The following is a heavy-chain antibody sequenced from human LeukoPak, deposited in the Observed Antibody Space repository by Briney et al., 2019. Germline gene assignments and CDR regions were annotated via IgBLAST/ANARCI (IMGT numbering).Heavy chain of an antibody. CDR3: ARRYYDSSGYCTTFDY. CDR2: IYYSGST. D-gene: IGHD3-22*01. CDR1: GGSISSYY. J-gene: IGHJ4*02. V-gene: IGHV4-59*12. Sequence: SETLSLTCTVSGGSISSYYWSWIRQPPGKGLEWIGYIYYSGSTNYNPSLKSRVTISVDTSKNQFSLKLSSVTAADTAVYYCARRYYDSSGYCTTFDYWGQGTLVTVSS.